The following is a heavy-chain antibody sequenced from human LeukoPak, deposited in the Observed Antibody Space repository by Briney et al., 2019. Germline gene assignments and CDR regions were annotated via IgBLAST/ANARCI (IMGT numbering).Heavy chain of an antibody. CDR3: AGVFSGRRPFEL. V-gene: IGHV4-59*01. J-gene: IGHJ4*02. CDR1: GDSINSYY. CDR2: IYYRGFT. Sequence: PSETLSLTCTVPGDSINSYYWNWIRQPPGKGLEWIGYIYYRGFTNYNPSLKSRVSTSIDTSKKQFSLKLSSVTAADTATYYCAGVFSGRRPFELWGKGTLVTVSS. D-gene: IGHD3-10*01.